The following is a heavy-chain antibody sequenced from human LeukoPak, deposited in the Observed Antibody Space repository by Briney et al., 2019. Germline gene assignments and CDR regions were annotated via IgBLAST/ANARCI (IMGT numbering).Heavy chain of an antibody. CDR2: FDPEDCET. CDR1: GYTLTELS. D-gene: IGHD4-23*01. Sequence: ASVKLSCKVSGYTLTELSMHWVRQAPGKGLERMGGFDPEDCETIYAQKFQGRVTMTEDTSTDTAYMELSSLRSEDTAVYYCATVTSERRSTTVVTPWYYFDYWGQGTLVTVSS. CDR3: ATVTSERRSTTVVTPWYYFDY. J-gene: IGHJ4*02. V-gene: IGHV1-24*01.